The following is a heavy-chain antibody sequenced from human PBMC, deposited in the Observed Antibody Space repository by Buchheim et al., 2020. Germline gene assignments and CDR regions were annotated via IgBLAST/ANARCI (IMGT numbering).Heavy chain of an antibody. CDR2: ISSSGSTI. Sequence: EVQLVESGGGLVQPGGSLRLSCAASGFTFSSYEMNWVRQAPGKGLEWISYISSSGSTIYYADSVKGRFTISRYNAKNSLYLQMNSLRAEDTAVYYCARVRGYGSSGWGYYFDYWGQGTL. J-gene: IGHJ4*02. V-gene: IGHV3-48*03. CDR3: ARVRGYGSSGWGYYFDY. CDR1: GFTFSSYE. D-gene: IGHD6-19*01.